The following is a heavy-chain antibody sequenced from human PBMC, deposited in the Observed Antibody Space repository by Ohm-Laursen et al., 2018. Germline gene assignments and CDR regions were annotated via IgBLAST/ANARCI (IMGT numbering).Heavy chain of an antibody. V-gene: IGHV1-18*01. J-gene: IGHJ5*02. CDR1: GYTFTNYG. D-gene: IGHD5-18*01. CDR3: ARDAIKYSVSFQPGNWFDP. Sequence: AASVKVSCKASGYTFTNYGISWVRLAPGQGLEWMGWISACNGNTSYAQKLQGRVTMTTDTSTSTAYMELRSLRSDDTAVYYCARDAIKYSVSFQPGNWFDPWGQGTLVTVSS. CDR2: ISACNGNT.